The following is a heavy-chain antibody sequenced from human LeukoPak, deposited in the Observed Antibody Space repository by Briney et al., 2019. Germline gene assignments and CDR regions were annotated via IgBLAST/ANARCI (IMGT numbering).Heavy chain of an antibody. CDR3: ARYCSSTSCYFFDY. CDR1: GGSISSSSYY. V-gene: IGHV4-39*07. Sequence: PSETLSLTCTVSGGSISSSSYYWGWIRQPPGKGLEWIGSIYYSGSTYYNPSLKSRVTISVDTSKNQFSLKLSSVTAADTAVYYCARYCSSTSCYFFDYWGQGTLVTVSS. CDR2: IYYSGST. J-gene: IGHJ4*02. D-gene: IGHD2-2*01.